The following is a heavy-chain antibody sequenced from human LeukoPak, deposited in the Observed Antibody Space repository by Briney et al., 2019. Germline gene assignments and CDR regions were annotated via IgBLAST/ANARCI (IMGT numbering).Heavy chain of an antibody. Sequence: SETLSLTCTVSGGSLSSGGYYWSWIRQPPGKGLEWIGSIYYSGSTYYNPSLKSRVTISVDTSKNQFSLKLSSVTAADTAVYYCARDGGRGGYYYYYMDVWGKGTTVTVSS. CDR1: GGSLSSGGYY. CDR2: IYYSGST. CDR3: ARDGGRGGYYYYYMDV. J-gene: IGHJ6*03. D-gene: IGHD1-26*01. V-gene: IGHV4-39*07.